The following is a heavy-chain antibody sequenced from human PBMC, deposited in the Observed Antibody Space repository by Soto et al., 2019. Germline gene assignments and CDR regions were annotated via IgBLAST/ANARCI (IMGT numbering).Heavy chain of an antibody. CDR1: GFTFSTYG. V-gene: IGHV3-33*01. D-gene: IGHD6-19*01. Sequence: QVQLVESGGGVVQPGTSLRLSCAASGFTFSTYGMHWVRQAPGKGLDWVALIWYDGSRTHYAESVKGRFTISRDNSKNTLFLQMNSLRVEDTAVYYCAREQIGVAGSTYDYWGQGTQVTVSS. J-gene: IGHJ4*02. CDR2: IWYDGSRT. CDR3: AREQIGVAGSTYDY.